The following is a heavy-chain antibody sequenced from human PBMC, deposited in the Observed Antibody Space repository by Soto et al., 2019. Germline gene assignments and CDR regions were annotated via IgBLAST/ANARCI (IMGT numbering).Heavy chain of an antibody. CDR2: IYPGDSDT. CDR1: GDSFTNYW. Sequence: GESLKISCKGSGDSFTNYWIGWVRQMPGKGLEWMGIIYPGDSDTIYSPSFRGQVSISADKSISTAFLQRSSLKASDTAMYYCARTGFTYSSYSMDVWGQGTTVTVSS. CDR3: ARTGFTYSSYSMDV. D-gene: IGHD2-21*01. J-gene: IGHJ6*02. V-gene: IGHV5-51*01.